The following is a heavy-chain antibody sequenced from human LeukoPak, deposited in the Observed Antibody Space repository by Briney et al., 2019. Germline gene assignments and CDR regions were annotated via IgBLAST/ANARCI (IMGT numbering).Heavy chain of an antibody. V-gene: IGHV4-59*01. CDR3: ARVEYRGAFDI. J-gene: IGHJ3*02. CDR2: IYYSGST. Sequence: SGTLSLTCTVSGGSISSYYWSWIRQPPGKGLEWIGYIYYSGSTNYNPSLKSRVTISVDTSKDQFSLKLSSVTAADTAVYYCARVEYRGAFDIWGQGTMVTVSS. D-gene: IGHD2-2*01. CDR1: GGSISSYY.